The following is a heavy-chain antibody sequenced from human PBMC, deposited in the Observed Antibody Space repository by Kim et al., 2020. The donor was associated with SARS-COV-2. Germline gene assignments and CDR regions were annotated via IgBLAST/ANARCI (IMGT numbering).Heavy chain of an antibody. J-gene: IGHJ3*02. CDR2: INPYTGDT. CDR1: GYIFTDYY. D-gene: IGHD3-9*01. V-gene: IGHV1-2*04. CDR3: ARGPSTGAFDI. Sequence: ASVKVSYKASGYIFTDYYVHWIRQAPGQGLQWMGWINPYTGDTNYEQKFQGWVTMTRDTSITTVFMELSRLKSDDTAVYYCARGPSTGAFDIWGQGTMVTVSS.